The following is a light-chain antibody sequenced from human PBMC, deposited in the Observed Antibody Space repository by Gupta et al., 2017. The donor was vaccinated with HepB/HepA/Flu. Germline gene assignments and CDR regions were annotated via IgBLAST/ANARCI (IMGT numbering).Light chain of an antibody. CDR1: QSVLHSSNNKNY. J-gene: IGKJ4*01. CDR3: QQYYSNSPLT. V-gene: IGKV4-1*01. CDR2: WAS. Sequence: DIVMTQSPDSLAVSLGEGATINCKSSQSVLHSSNNKNYLAWYQQKLGQPPKLLIYWASTRESGVPDRFSGSGSGTDFTLTISSLQAEDVAVYYCQQYYSNSPLTFGGGTKVEIK.